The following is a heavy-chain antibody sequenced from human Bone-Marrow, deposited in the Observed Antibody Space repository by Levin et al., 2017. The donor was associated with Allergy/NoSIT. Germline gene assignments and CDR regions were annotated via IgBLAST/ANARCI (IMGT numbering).Heavy chain of an antibody. Sequence: ASVKVSCKASGYTFTSYGISWVRQAPGQGLEWMGWISAYNGNTNYAQKLQGRVTMTTDTSTSTAYMELRSLRSDDTAVYYCARVQGYCSGGSCYFYDAFDIWGQGTMVTVSS. V-gene: IGHV1-18*01. CDR1: GYTFTSYG. CDR2: ISAYNGNT. J-gene: IGHJ3*02. CDR3: ARVQGYCSGGSCYFYDAFDI. D-gene: IGHD2-15*01.